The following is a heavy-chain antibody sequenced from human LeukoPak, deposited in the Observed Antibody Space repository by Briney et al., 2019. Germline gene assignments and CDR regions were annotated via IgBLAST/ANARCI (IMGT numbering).Heavy chain of an antibody. D-gene: IGHD1-26*01. CDR3: AKDMSSDSGSWNGYFDY. CDR2: ISDDGGST. Sequence: GGSLRLSCAAAGFTFRSYAMSWVRQAPGKGLEWVSAISDDGGSTYYADSVKGRFTISRDNSKNTLYLQMNSLRVEDTAVYYCAKDMSSDSGSWNGYFDYWGQGTLVTVSS. J-gene: IGHJ4*02. V-gene: IGHV3-23*01. CDR1: GFTFRSYA.